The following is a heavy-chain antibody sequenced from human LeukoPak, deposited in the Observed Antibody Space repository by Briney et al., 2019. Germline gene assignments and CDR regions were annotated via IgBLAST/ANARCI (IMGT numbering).Heavy chain of an antibody. CDR3: ARGLIGYGSGSYFDY. Sequence: QSGRSLRLSCAASGFPFNSYTMSWVRQSPGQGLEWVALMSYDGSKEYYADSVKGRFTISRDNSKNILYLQMSSLRPEDTAVYYCARGLIGYGSGSYFDYWGQGTLVPVSS. D-gene: IGHD3-10*01. CDR1: GFPFNSYT. CDR2: MSYDGSKE. V-gene: IGHV3-30*04. J-gene: IGHJ4*02.